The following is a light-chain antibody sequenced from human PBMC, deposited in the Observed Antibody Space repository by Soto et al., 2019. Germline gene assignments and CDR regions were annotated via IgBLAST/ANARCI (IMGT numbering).Light chain of an antibody. Sequence: DIQMTQSPSTLSASVGDRVTITCRASQSISSWLAWYQQKPGKAPKSLIYKASSLESGVPSRFSGSESGTEFTLTISSLQPDDFASYYCQQYNTYPVTFGQGTKVEIK. CDR2: KAS. CDR3: QQYNTYPVT. CDR1: QSISSW. J-gene: IGKJ1*01. V-gene: IGKV1-5*03.